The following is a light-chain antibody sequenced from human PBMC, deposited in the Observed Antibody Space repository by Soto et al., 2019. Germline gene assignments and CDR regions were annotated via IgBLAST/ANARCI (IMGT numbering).Light chain of an antibody. CDR1: QSIANSY. Sequence: EIVLTQSPGTLSLSPGERATLSCRASQSIANSYLAWYQQKPGQTPRLLIYGASDRATGIPDRFSGSGSGADFTLTISRLEPEDFAVYYCQQYGKSPHTFGQGTKLEIK. CDR3: QQYGKSPHT. J-gene: IGKJ2*01. CDR2: GAS. V-gene: IGKV3-20*01.